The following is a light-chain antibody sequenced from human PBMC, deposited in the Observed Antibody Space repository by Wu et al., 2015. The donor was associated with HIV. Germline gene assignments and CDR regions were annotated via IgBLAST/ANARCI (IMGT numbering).Light chain of an antibody. Sequence: EIVLTQSPGTLSLSPGDTATLSCRASQSVSSNYLAWYQHKPGQAPRLLIYDASNRATGIPARFSGSGSGTDFTLTISSLEPEDVAVYFCQQRSNWPWTFGQGTKVDVK. CDR2: DAS. J-gene: IGKJ1*01. CDR1: QSVSSNY. V-gene: IGKV3D-20*02. CDR3: QQRSNWPWT.